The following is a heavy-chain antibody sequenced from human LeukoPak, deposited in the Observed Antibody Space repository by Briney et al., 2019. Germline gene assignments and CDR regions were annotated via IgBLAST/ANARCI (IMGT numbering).Heavy chain of an antibody. CDR2: IGGSGDST. CDR1: GFTFSSSA. D-gene: IGHD4-11*01. CDR3: AKGAYRTSYYYMDV. Sequence: PGGSLRLSCAASGFTFSSSAMSWVRQAPGKGLEWVSSIGGSGDSTNHADSVKGRFSISRDNSKNTLYLQMNSLRAEDTAVYYCAKGAYRTSYYYMDVGGKGTTVTVPS. J-gene: IGHJ6*03. V-gene: IGHV3-23*01.